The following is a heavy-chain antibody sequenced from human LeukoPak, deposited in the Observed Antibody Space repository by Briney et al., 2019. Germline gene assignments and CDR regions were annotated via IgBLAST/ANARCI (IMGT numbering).Heavy chain of an antibody. Sequence: PGGSLRLSCAASGFTFSNYWMHWVRQAPGKGLEWVSSISSSSSYIYYADSVKGRFTISRDNAKNSLYLQMNSLRAEDTAVYYCARDGRVATITAAFDYWGQGTLVTVSS. CDR1: GFTFSNYW. V-gene: IGHV3-21*01. J-gene: IGHJ4*02. CDR3: ARDGRVATITAAFDY. CDR2: ISSSSSYI. D-gene: IGHD5-12*01.